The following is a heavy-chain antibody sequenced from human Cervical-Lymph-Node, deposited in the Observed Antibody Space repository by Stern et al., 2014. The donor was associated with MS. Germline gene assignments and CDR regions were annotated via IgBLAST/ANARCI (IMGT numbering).Heavy chain of an antibody. J-gene: IGHJ4*02. Sequence: VQLVESGAEVKKPGESLKISCKGSGYSFTSYWIGWVRQMHGKGLEWMGIIYPGDSDTRYSPSFHGQVTISADKSISTASLQWSSLKASDTAMYYCARLPGGYGDPLDYWGQGTLVTVSS. CDR2: IYPGDSDT. CDR3: ARLPGGYGDPLDY. V-gene: IGHV5-51*01. CDR1: GYSFTSYW. D-gene: IGHD4-17*01.